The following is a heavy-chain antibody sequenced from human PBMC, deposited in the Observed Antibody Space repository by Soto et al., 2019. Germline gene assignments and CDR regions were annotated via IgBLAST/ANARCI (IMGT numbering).Heavy chain of an antibody. CDR1: GGSISSYY. CDR3: ARQDDNDHGEPNWFDP. CDR2: IYYSRTT. V-gene: IGHV4-59*08. D-gene: IGHD4-17*01. Sequence: PSETLSLTCTVSGGSISSYYWSWIRQPPGKGLEWIGYIYYSRTTNYNPSLKSRVTISVDTSKNQFSLKVNSVTAADTAVYYCARQDDNDHGEPNWFDPWGQGTLVTVSS. J-gene: IGHJ5*02.